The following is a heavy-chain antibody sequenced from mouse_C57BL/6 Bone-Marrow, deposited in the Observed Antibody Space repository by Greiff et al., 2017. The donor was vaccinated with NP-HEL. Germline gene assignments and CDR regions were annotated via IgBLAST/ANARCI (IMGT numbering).Heavy chain of an antibody. CDR3: ARLWSLRGY. CDR1: GYTFTSYW. D-gene: IGHD2-1*01. CDR2: IYPGSGST. J-gene: IGHJ2*01. Sequence: QVQLQQPGAELVKPGASVKMSCKASGYTFTSYWITWVKQRPGQGLEWIGDIYPGSGSTHYHEKLQSKATLTVDTSSSTAYMQLSSLTSEDSAVYYCARLWSLRGYGGKGTTLTVSS. V-gene: IGHV1-55*01.